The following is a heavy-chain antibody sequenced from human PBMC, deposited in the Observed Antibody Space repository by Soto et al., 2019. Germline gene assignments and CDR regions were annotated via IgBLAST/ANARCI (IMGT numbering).Heavy chain of an antibody. Sequence: SETLSLTCTVSGGSISSRSYYWGWIRQPPGKGLEWIGTFYDGGNTNYNPSLKSRVTISVDTSKNQFSLNLRSVTAADTAVYYCARLRFCSTISCHILAYYFDYWGQGTLVTVSS. V-gene: IGHV4-39*01. J-gene: IGHJ4*02. CDR3: ARLRFCSTISCHILAYYFDY. CDR1: GGSISSRSYY. D-gene: IGHD2-2*01. CDR2: FYDGGNT.